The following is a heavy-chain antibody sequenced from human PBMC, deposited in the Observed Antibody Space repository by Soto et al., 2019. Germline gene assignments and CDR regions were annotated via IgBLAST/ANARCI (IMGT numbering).Heavy chain of an antibody. Sequence: ASVKVSCKASGYTFTSYAMHWVRQAPGQGLEWMGWISAYNGDTNYAQKLQGRVTMTTDTSTSTAYMELRSLRSDDTAVYYCARTNQPPLYYDILTGYRNYYGMDVWGQGTTVTV. D-gene: IGHD3-9*01. CDR2: ISAYNGDT. J-gene: IGHJ6*02. V-gene: IGHV1-18*01. CDR3: ARTNQPPLYYDILTGYRNYYGMDV. CDR1: GYTFTSYA.